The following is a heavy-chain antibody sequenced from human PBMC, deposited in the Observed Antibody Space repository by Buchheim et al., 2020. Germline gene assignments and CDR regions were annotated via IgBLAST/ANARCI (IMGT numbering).Heavy chain of an antibody. CDR2: INPSGGST. D-gene: IGHD2-2*01. Sequence: QVQLVQSGAEVKKPGASVKVSCKASGYTFTSYYMHWVRQAPGQGLEWMGIINPSGGSTSYAQKFQGRVTMTREPSTSTVYMELSSLRSEDTAVYYCARVCSSTSFCYYGMDVWGQGTT. CDR1: GYTFTSYY. J-gene: IGHJ6*02. V-gene: IGHV1-46*03. CDR3: ARVCSSTSFCYYGMDV.